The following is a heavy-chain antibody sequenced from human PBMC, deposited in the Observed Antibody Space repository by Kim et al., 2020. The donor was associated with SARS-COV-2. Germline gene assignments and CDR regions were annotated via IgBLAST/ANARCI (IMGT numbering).Heavy chain of an antibody. D-gene: IGHD3-10*01. CDR2: IRSKARSYAT. J-gene: IGHJ5*02. V-gene: IGHV3-73*01. CDR3: AGYFGSGSTRVDP. CDR1: GFIFSGSS. Sequence: GGSLRLSCAASGFIFSGSSIYWVRQASGKGLEWVGRIRSKARSYATTYGASVKGRCTISRDDSKNTAYLQMNSLKTEDTAVYYCAGYFGSGSTRVDPWGQGTLVTISS.